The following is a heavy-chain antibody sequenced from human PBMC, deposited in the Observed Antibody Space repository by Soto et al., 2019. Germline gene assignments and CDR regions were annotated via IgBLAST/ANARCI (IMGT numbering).Heavy chain of an antibody. J-gene: IGHJ4*02. CDR1: GFTFSNYA. CDR3: VLWPPYYFDY. V-gene: IGHV3-23*01. D-gene: IGHD3-10*01. Sequence: PGGSLRLSCAAPGFTFSNYAMSWVRQAPGKGLEWVSAIGGSGGVTYYADSVKGRFTISRDNSKNTLYLQMNSLRAEDTAVYYCVLWPPYYFDYWGQGTLVTVSS. CDR2: IGGSGGVT.